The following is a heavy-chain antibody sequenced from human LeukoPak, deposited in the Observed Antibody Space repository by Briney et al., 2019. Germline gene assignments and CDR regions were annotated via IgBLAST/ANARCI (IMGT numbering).Heavy chain of an antibody. CDR2: IYYSGST. D-gene: IGHD5-18*01. V-gene: IGHV4-59*01. CDR3: ASGYSYVIDY. Sequence: SETLSLTCTVSGGXISSYYWSWIRQPPGKGLEWIGYIYYSGSTNYNPSLKSRVTISVDTSKNQFSLKLSSVTAAGTAVYYCASGYSYVIDYWGQGTLVTVSS. J-gene: IGHJ4*02. CDR1: GGXISSYY.